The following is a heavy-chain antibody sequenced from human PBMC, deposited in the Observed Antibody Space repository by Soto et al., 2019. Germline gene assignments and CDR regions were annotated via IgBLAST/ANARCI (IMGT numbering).Heavy chain of an antibody. J-gene: IGHJ5*02. V-gene: IGHV4-38-2*01. CDR1: GYSISRGYY. D-gene: IGHD3-10*01. Sequence: SETLSLTSAVSGYSISRGYYLGWSRQPPGKGLEWIGSIYHSGSTYYNPSLKSRVTISVDTSKNKFSLKLSSVTAADTAVYYCGRAGYGAGRRSWFDTWGQGTMVT. CDR2: IYHSGST. CDR3: GRAGYGAGRRSWFDT.